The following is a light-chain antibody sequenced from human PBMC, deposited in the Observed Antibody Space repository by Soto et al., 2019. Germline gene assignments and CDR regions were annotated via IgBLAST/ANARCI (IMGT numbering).Light chain of an antibody. J-gene: IGKJ4*01. CDR1: QSVLFSSNNKNY. CDR3: QQYYSIFPLT. CDR2: WAS. V-gene: IGKV4-1*01. Sequence: DIVLTQSPDSLAVSLGERATINCKSSQSVLFSSNNKNYLAWYQQKPGQPPKLLIYWASTRESGVPDRFSGSGSGTDFTLTISSLQAEDVAVYYCQQYYSIFPLTFGGGTKVEIK.